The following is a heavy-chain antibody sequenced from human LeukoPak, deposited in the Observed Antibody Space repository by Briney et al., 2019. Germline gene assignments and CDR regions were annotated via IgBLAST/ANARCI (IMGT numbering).Heavy chain of an antibody. CDR1: GFTFSSYS. J-gene: IGHJ4*02. Sequence: GGSLRLSCAASGFTFSSYSMNWVRQAPGKGLEWVSSISSSSSYIYYADSVKGRFTISRDNAKNSLYLQMNSLRAEDTAVYYCARDDYYYDSGGYFLLNFDYWGQGTLVTVSS. V-gene: IGHV3-21*01. D-gene: IGHD3-22*01. CDR3: ARDDYYYDSGGYFLLNFDY. CDR2: ISSSSSYI.